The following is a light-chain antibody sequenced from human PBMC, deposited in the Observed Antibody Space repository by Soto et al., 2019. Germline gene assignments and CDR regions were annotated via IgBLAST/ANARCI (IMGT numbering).Light chain of an antibody. CDR1: KLGRKY. J-gene: IGLJ2*01. CDR2: EDT. V-gene: IGLV3-1*01. Sequence: SYELTQPPSVSVSPGQTASISCSGEKLGRKYVSWYQQRSGQSPVLVIYEDTKRPSGIPERFSGSNSGNTATLTVSGTQAMDEADYYCQAWDSSTGVFGGGTKVTVL. CDR3: QAWDSSTGV.